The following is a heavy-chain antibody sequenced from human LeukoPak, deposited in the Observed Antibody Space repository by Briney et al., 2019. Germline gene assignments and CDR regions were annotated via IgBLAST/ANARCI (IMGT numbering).Heavy chain of an antibody. CDR3: AKYRGAVISNWYLDS. CDR2: MSRSGGST. Sequence: GGSLRLSCAASGVIFSNYAMTWVRQAPGKGLEWVSTMSRSGGSTYYADSVKGRFTISRDNSKNTLYLQMNSLRAADTAIYYCAKYRGAVISNWYLDSWGQGTLVTVSS. V-gene: IGHV3-23*01. D-gene: IGHD6-13*01. J-gene: IGHJ4*02. CDR1: GVIFSNYA.